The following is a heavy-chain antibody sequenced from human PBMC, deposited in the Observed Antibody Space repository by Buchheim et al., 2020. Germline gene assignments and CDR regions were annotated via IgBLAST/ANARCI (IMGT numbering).Heavy chain of an antibody. CDR3: ARQLGSLTPSSSWAPFDY. V-gene: IGHV5-51*01. Sequence: EVQLVQSGAEVKKPGESLKISCKGSGYSFTSYWIGWVRQVPGKGLEWMGIIYPGDSDTRYSPSFQGQVTISSDKPLSTSYLQWSSLKASDTAMYYCARQLGSLTPSSSWAPFDYWGQGTL. CDR2: IYPGDSDT. J-gene: IGHJ4*02. CDR1: GYSFTSYW. D-gene: IGHD6-13*01.